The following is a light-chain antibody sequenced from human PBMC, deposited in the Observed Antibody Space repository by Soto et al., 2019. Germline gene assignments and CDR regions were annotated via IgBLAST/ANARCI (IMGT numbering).Light chain of an antibody. V-gene: IGLV2-14*01. CDR2: DVS. J-gene: IGLJ2*01. CDR1: SSDVGGYNY. CDR3: SSYTSRSTLDVL. Sequence: QSALTQPASVSGSPGQSITISCTGTSSDVGGYNYVSWYQQHPGKAPKLMIYDVSNRPSGVSNRFSGSKSGNTASLIISGLQAEDEADYYCSSYTSRSTLDVLFVGGTKLTVL.